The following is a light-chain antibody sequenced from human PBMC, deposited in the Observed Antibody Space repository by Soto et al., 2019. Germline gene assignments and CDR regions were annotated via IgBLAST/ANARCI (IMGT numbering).Light chain of an antibody. CDR2: GAS. CDR3: QQYNKWPWT. V-gene: IGKV3-15*01. J-gene: IGKJ1*01. CDR1: QSLNSN. Sequence: EILMTQSPATLSVSPGARATLSCRASQSLNSNLAWYQQKPGQAPRLLIYGASPRSTGIPARFSGSGSGTVFTLTISSLQSEDFGVYYCQQYNKWPWTFGQGTKVEIK.